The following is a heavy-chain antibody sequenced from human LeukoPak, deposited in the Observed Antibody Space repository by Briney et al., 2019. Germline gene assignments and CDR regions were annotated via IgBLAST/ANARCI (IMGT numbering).Heavy chain of an antibody. CDR3: ATATIFGVVIIWFDY. J-gene: IGHJ4*02. D-gene: IGHD3-3*01. V-gene: IGHV1-24*01. Sequence: ASVKVSCKVSGYTLTELSMHWVRQAPGKGLEWMGGFDPEDGETIYAQKFQGRVTMTEDTSTDTAYMELSSLRSEDTAVYYCATATIFGVVIIWFDYWGQGTLVTVSS. CDR2: FDPEDGET. CDR1: GYTLTELS.